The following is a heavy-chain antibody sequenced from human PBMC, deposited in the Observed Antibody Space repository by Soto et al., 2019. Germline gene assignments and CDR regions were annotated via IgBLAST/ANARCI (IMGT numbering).Heavy chain of an antibody. CDR1: GFTFSSYA. Sequence: EVQLLESGGGLVQPGGSLRLSCAASGFTFSSYAMSWVRQAPGKGLEWVPAISGSGGSTYYADSVKGRFTISRDNSKNTLYLQMNSLRAEDTAVYYCARHTRYYYGSGSYYDYWGQGTLVTVSS. V-gene: IGHV3-23*01. D-gene: IGHD3-10*01. CDR2: ISGSGGST. J-gene: IGHJ4*02. CDR3: ARHTRYYYGSGSYYDY.